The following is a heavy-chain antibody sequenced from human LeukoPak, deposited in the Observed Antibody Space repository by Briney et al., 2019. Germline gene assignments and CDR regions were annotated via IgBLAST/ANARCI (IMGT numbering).Heavy chain of an antibody. CDR3: ARGTMTTVTYYFDY. CDR1: GGSFSGYY. CDR2: INHSGST. Sequence: AETLTLTCAVSGGSFSGYYWSLIRQPPGKGLEWIGEINHSGSTNYNPSLKSRVTISVDTSKNQFSLKLSSVTAADTAVYYCARGTMTTVTYYFDYWGQGTLITVSS. D-gene: IGHD4-17*01. V-gene: IGHV4-34*01. J-gene: IGHJ4*02.